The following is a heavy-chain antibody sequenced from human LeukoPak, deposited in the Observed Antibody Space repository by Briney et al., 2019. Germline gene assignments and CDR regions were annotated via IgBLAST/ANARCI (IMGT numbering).Heavy chain of an antibody. V-gene: IGHV1-18*01. J-gene: IGHJ4*02. CDR2: ISAYNGNT. Sequence: AAVTVSFMASGYTFTIYGISWVRQAPGQGREGMGWISAYNGNTNYAQKLQRRVTITTDTSTSTAYMELRSLRSDDTAVYYCARHPWGELLALDYWGQGTLVTVSS. CDR3: ARHPWGELLALDY. D-gene: IGHD1-26*01. CDR1: GYTFTIYG.